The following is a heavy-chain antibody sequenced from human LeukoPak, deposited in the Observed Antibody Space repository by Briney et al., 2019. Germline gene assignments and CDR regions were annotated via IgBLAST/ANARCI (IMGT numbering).Heavy chain of an antibody. D-gene: IGHD6-13*01. CDR1: GFTFSSYG. V-gene: IGHV3-30*18. J-gene: IGHJ4*02. Sequence: GGSLRLSCAASGFTFSSYGMHWVRQAPGKGLEWVAVISYDGTNKYSADSVKGRFTISRDNSKNTLYLQMNSLRAEDTAVYYCAKVGNSWYYFDYWGQGTLVTVSS. CDR3: AKVGNSWYYFDY. CDR2: ISYDGTNK.